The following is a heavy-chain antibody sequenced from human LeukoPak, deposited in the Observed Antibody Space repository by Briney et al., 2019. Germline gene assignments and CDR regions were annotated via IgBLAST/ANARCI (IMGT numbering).Heavy chain of an antibody. CDR3: ARDYGSGSYYHLIWDYYGMDV. V-gene: IGHV3-11*05. CDR1: GFTFSDYY. J-gene: IGHJ6*02. D-gene: IGHD3-10*01. Sequence: GGSLRLSCAASGFTFSDYYMSWIRQAPGKGLEWVSYIISSSSYTNYADSVKGRFTISRDNAKNSLYLQMNSLRAEDTAVYYCARDYGSGSYYHLIWDYYGMDVWGQGTTVTVSS. CDR2: IISSSSYT.